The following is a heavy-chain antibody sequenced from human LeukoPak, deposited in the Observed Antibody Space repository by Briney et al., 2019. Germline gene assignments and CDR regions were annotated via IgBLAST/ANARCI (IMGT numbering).Heavy chain of an antibody. CDR3: ARRSYGDYVFGYYFDY. CDR2: IYYSGST. V-gene: IGHV4-39*01. Sequence: SETLSLTCTVSGGSISSSSYYWGWIRQPPGKGLEWIGNIYYSGSTYYNPSLKSRVTISVDTSMNQFSLKLNSVTAADTAVYYCARRSYGDYVFGYYFDYWGQGTLVTVSS. J-gene: IGHJ4*02. CDR1: GGSISSSSYY. D-gene: IGHD4-17*01.